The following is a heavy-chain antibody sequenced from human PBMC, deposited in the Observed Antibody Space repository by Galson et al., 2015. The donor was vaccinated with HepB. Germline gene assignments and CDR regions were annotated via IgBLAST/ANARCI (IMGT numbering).Heavy chain of an antibody. Sequence: SVKVSCKASGYTFTSYGISWVRQAPGQGLEWMGWISAYNGNTNYAQKLQGRVTMTTDTSTSTAYMELRSLRSDDTAVYYCARIRGYCSGGSCWYNGFDPWGQGTLVTVSS. CDR2: ISAYNGNT. D-gene: IGHD2-15*01. J-gene: IGHJ5*02. CDR1: GYTFTSYG. V-gene: IGHV1-18*04. CDR3: ARIRGYCSGGSCWYNGFDP.